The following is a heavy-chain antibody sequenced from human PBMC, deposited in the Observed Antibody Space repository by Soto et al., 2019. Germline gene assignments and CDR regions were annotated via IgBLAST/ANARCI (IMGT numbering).Heavy chain of an antibody. D-gene: IGHD6-19*01. CDR2: VNPTGST. Sequence: PSETLSLTCAVYVGSFSGYYWSWIRQSPGKGLEWIGEVNPTGSTKYNPSLKSRVTISVDTSKNQFSLNLNSVTAADTALYYCARSREQWLVDAFDIWGQGTMVTVSS. CDR1: VGSFSGYY. CDR3: ARSREQWLVDAFDI. J-gene: IGHJ3*02. V-gene: IGHV4-34*01.